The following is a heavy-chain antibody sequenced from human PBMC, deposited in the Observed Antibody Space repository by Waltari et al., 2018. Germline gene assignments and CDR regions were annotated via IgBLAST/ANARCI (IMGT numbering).Heavy chain of an antibody. D-gene: IGHD4-17*01. CDR1: GYSISSGYY. CDR2: IYHNGRP. J-gene: IGHJ4*02. Sequence: QVQMQESGPGLVKPSETLSLTCTVPGYSISSGYYWGWIRQPPGKGLEWIGSIYHNGRPNNNPSLKSRVTISVDTSKNPFSLKLSSVTAADTAVYYCARTGDYGGNSGSIDYWGQGTLVTVSS. V-gene: IGHV4-38-2*02. CDR3: ARTGDYGGNSGSIDY.